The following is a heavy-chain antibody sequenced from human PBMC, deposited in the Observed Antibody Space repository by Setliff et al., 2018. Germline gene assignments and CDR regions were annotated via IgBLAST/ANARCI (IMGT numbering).Heavy chain of an antibody. Sequence: ETLSLTCAASGGTFTYYYWTWIRQSPAKGLEWIGEITHTGTTGSTKYNPSLKSRVTMSIDTSRNQFSLKLTSVTAADTAVYFCTRNPFKLPELAIYGYFDYWGQGTLVTVSS. CDR3: TRNPFKLPELAIYGYFDY. J-gene: IGHJ4*02. D-gene: IGHD3-3*01. CDR2: ITHTGTTGST. CDR1: GGTFTYYY. V-gene: IGHV4-34*01.